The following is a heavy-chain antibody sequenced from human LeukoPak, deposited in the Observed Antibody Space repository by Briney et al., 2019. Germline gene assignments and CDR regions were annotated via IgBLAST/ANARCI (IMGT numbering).Heavy chain of an antibody. CDR2: IKQDGSEK. D-gene: IGHD6-13*01. J-gene: IGHJ2*01. Sequence: GGSLRLSCAASGFTFSTFSMNWVRQAPGKGLEWVANIKQDGSEKYYVDSVKGRFTISRDNAKNSLYLQMNSLRAEDTAVYYCARDQILAAAGLTSWYFDLWGRGTLVTVSS. V-gene: IGHV3-7*01. CDR3: ARDQILAAAGLTSWYFDL. CDR1: GFTFSTFS.